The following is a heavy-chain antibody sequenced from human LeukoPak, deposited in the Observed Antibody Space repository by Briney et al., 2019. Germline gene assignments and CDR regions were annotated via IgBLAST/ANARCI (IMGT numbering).Heavy chain of an antibody. D-gene: IGHD6-6*01. V-gene: IGHV1-3*01. CDR2: INAGNGNT. Sequence: ASVKVSCKASGYTFTNFAIHWVRQAPGQSLEWMGWINAGNGNTKYSQRLQGRVTITRDTSASTAYMELSSLRSEDTAVYYCAAGSIAARPGYWGQGTLVTVSS. CDR1: GYTFTNFA. J-gene: IGHJ4*02. CDR3: AAGSIAARPGY.